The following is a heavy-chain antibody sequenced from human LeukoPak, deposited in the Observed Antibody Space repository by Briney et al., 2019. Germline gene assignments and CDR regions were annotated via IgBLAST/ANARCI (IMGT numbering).Heavy chain of an antibody. D-gene: IGHD3-10*01. CDR3: ARIPYYYGSGSYGAIYFDI. Sequence: SGTQSLTCAVYGGSFSGYYWSWIRQPPGKGLEWIGSIYYSGSTYYNPSLKSRVTISVDTSKYQFSLKLSSVTAADTAVYYCARIPYYYGSGSYGAIYFDIWGQGTMVTVSS. J-gene: IGHJ3*02. V-gene: IGHV4-34*01. CDR2: IYYSGST. CDR1: GGSFSGYY.